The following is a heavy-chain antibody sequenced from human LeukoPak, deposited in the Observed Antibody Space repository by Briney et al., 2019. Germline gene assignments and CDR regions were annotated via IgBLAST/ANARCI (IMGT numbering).Heavy chain of an antibody. V-gene: IGHV4-59*12. D-gene: IGHD3-22*01. CDR1: GGSISSYY. CDR3: ARGPVRSHYYDSSGYPYYYGMDV. CDR2: IYYSGST. Sequence: SETLSLTCTVSGGSISSYYWSWIRQPPGKGLEWIGYIYYSGSTNYNPSLKSRVTISVDTSKNQFSLKLSSVTAADTAVYYCARGPVRSHYYDSSGYPYYYGMDVWGQGTTVTVSS. J-gene: IGHJ6*02.